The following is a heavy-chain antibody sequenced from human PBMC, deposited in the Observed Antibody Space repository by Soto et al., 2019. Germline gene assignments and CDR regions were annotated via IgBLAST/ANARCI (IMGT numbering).Heavy chain of an antibody. CDR2: INAGNGNT. Sequence: ASVKVSCKASGYTFTSYAMHWVRQAPGQRLEWMGWINAGNGNTKYSQKFQGRVTITRDTSASTAYMELSSLRSEDTAVYYCARSVAGTSAFDYSGQGTLVTVSS. V-gene: IGHV1-3*01. D-gene: IGHD6-19*01. CDR1: GYTFTSYA. J-gene: IGHJ4*02. CDR3: ARSVAGTSAFDY.